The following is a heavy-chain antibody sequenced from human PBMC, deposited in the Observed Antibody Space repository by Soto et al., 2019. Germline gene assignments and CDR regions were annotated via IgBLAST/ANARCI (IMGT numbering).Heavy chain of an antibody. CDR2: VRSKHNNCAT. V-gene: IGHV3-73*02. D-gene: IGHD4-4*01. J-gene: IGHJ4*02. CDR1: GFSFSDSA. CDR3: TFYSNTLGYYFGN. Sequence: EVQLVESGGGLVQPGGSLKLSCAASGFSFSDSAMHWVRQASGKGLEWVGRVRSKHNNCATEYAASVKGRFIISRDDSRNMAYLQMNSLKTEDTAVYYCTFYSNTLGYYFGNWGQGTLVTVSS.